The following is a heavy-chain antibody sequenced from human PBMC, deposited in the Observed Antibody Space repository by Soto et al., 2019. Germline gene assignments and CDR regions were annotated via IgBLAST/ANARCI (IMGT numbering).Heavy chain of an antibody. Sequence: ASVKVSCKASGVTFSSYAISWVRQARGQGLEWMGGIIPIFGTANYAQKFQGRVTITADESTSTAYMELSSLRSEDTDVYYCARARWGSSFGSWGQGTTVTVSS. V-gene: IGHV1-69*13. J-gene: IGHJ6*02. CDR1: GVTFSSYA. D-gene: IGHD6-6*01. CDR3: ARARWGSSFGS. CDR2: IIPIFGTA.